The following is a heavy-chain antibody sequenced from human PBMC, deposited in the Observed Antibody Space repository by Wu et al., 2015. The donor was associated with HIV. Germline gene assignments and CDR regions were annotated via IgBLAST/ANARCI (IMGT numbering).Heavy chain of an antibody. CDR2: IIPIFGTA. V-gene: IGHV1-69*05. Sequence: QVQLVQSGAEVKKPGSSVKVSCKASGGTFSSYAISWVRQAPGQGLEWMGGIIPIFGTANYAQKFQGRVTITTDESTSTAYMELSSLRSEDTAVYYCARDDHEGKPETQPLIDGYDRGPRAFDIWGQGTMVTVSS. CDR3: ARDDHEGKPETQPLIDGYDRGPRAFDI. D-gene: IGHD5-12*01. J-gene: IGHJ3*02. CDR1: GGTFSSYA.